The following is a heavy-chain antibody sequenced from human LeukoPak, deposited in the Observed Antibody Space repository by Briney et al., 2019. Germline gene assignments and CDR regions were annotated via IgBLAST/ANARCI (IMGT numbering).Heavy chain of an antibody. CDR1: GYTVSNNC. CDR2: IYTGGTP. Sequence: GGSLRLSCAASGYTVSNNCMTWVRQAPGRGLEWVSVIYTGGTPHYADSVKGRFTISKDNSKNTLYLQMDNLRVEDTAVYYCAKYFVVDGTANAFDVWGQGTLVTVSS. CDR3: AKYFVVDGTANAFDV. J-gene: IGHJ3*01. V-gene: IGHV3-53*01. D-gene: IGHD2-21*01.